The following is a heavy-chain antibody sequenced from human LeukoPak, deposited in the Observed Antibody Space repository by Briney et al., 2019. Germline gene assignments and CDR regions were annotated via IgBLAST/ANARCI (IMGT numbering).Heavy chain of an antibody. V-gene: IGHV3-48*03. D-gene: IGHD3-9*01. J-gene: IGHJ5*02. CDR2: ISSSGSTI. CDR1: GFTFSSYE. Sequence: PGGSLRLSCAASGFTFSSYEMNWVRQAPGKGLEWVSYISSSGSTIYYADSVKGRFTISRDNSKNTLYLQVNSLRAEDTAVYYCLTGYNHAVDWFDPWGQGTLVTVSS. CDR3: LTGYNHAVDWFDP.